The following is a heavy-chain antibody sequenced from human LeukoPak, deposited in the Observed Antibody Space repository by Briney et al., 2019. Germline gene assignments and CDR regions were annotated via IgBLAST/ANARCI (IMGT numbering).Heavy chain of an antibody. Sequence: QHWGVLRLSCAASGFTFSSYAMSWVRQAPGKGLEWVSAISGSGGSTYYADSVKGRFTISRDNSKNTLYLQMNSLRAEDTAVYDCAKSMVRGPPSWFDPWGQGTLVTVSS. D-gene: IGHD3-10*01. CDR2: ISGSGGST. CDR1: GFTFSSYA. J-gene: IGHJ5*02. V-gene: IGHV3-23*01. CDR3: AKSMVRGPPSWFDP.